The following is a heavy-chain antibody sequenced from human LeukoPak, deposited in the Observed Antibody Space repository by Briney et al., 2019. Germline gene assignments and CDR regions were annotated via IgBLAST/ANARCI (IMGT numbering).Heavy chain of an antibody. CDR2: IYPGDSDT. V-gene: IGHV5-51*01. Sequence: GDSLKISCKGSGYSFTIYWIGWVRQMPGKGLVSMGIIYPGDSDTRYSPSFQGQVTISAHKSISTAYLQWSSVKPSETARYYRARLSGSSWYDFRQWGQEPLVSVCS. D-gene: IGHD6-13*01. CDR1: GYSFTIYW. CDR3: ARLSGSSWYDFRQ. J-gene: IGHJ4*02.